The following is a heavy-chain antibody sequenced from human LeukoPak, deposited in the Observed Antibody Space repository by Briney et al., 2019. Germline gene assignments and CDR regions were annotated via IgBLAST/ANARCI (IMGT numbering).Heavy chain of an antibody. CDR1: GFTFSSYA. J-gene: IGHJ4*02. V-gene: IGHV3-23*01. Sequence: SGGSLRLSRAASGFTFSSYAMSWVRQAPGKGLEWVSAISGSGGSTYYADSVKGRFTISRDNSKNTLYLQMNSLRAEDTAVYYCAKEGDIVVVPAAPVYYWGQGTLVTVSS. D-gene: IGHD2-2*01. CDR2: ISGSGGST. CDR3: AKEGDIVVVPAAPVYY.